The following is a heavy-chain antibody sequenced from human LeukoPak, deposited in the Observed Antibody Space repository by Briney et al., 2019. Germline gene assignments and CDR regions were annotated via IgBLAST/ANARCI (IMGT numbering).Heavy chain of an antibody. CDR3: AAELYSGSYGRCCSFAF. J-gene: IGHJ4*02. D-gene: IGHD1-26*01. CDR2: IIVGSGKT. Sequence: GSSVKVSCKASGGTFSSYAISWVRQAPGQGLEWIGWIIVGSGKTHYAQNFQERVTITRDMSTNTAYMELNSLRSEDTAVYYCAAELYSGSYGRCCSFAFWGQGTLVTVSS. CDR1: GGTFSSYA. V-gene: IGHV1-58*02.